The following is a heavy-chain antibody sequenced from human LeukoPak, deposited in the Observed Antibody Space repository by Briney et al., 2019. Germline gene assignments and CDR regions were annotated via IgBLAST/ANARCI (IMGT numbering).Heavy chain of an antibody. CDR2: ISSSSSYI. CDR3: AKSSCSSTSCSFFDY. Sequence: GGSLRLSCAASGFTFSSYSMNWVRQAPGKGLEWVSSISSSSSYIYYADSVKGRFTISRDNSKNTLYLQMNSLRAEDTAVYYCAKSSCSSTSCSFFDYWGQGTLVTVSS. CDR1: GFTFSSYS. J-gene: IGHJ4*02. V-gene: IGHV3-21*04. D-gene: IGHD2-2*01.